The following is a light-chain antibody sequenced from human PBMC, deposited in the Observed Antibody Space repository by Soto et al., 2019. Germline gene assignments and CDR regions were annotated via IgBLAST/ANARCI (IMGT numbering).Light chain of an antibody. CDR1: QSVSSK. CDR3: LQYKNWPYT. V-gene: IGKV3-15*01. Sequence: EIVMTQSPATLSVSPGERATLSCRASQSVSSKLVWYQQKPGQAPRLLFCGASTRATGIPGRFSASGSGAEFTITSSSLKTEDLAVYYCLQYKNWPYTFGQGTKLEIK. CDR2: GAS. J-gene: IGKJ2*01.